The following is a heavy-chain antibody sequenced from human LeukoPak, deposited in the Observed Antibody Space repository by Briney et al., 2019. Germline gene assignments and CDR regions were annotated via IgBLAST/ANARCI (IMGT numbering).Heavy chain of an antibody. J-gene: IGHJ4*02. CDR1: GFTFSNYG. CDR3: AKGARIVGATIVDY. V-gene: IGHV3-23*01. D-gene: IGHD1-26*01. Sequence: GGSLRLSCAASGFTFSNYGMSWVRQGPGKGLEWVSGISGSAGSTYYADSVKGRFTISRDNSENTLYLQMNSLRAEDTAVYYCAKGARIVGATIVDYWGQGTPVTVSS. CDR2: ISGSAGST.